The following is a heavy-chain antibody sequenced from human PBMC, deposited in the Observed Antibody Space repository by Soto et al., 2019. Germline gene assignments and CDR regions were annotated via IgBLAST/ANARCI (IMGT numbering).Heavy chain of an antibody. CDR2: IKQDGIEK. V-gene: IGHV3-7*03. D-gene: IGHD6-13*01. CDR3: ARERAAAHFDY. J-gene: IGHJ4*02. Sequence: PGGSLRLSLTVPDLTFSRTWMSWVRQAPGKGLEWVANIKQDGIEKYYVDSVKGRFTISRDNAKKSLFLQMNSLRAEDTAVYYCARERAAAHFDYWGRGTLVTVSS. CDR1: DLTFSRTW.